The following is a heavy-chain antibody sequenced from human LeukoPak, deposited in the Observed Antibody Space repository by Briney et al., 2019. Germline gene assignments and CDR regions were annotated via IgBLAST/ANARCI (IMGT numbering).Heavy chain of an antibody. CDR1: GFTFSSYG. V-gene: IGHV3-30*03. D-gene: IGHD5-12*01. CDR2: ISYDGNDK. CDR3: RLATNSFDY. Sequence: GGSLRLSCAASGFTFSSYGMHWVRQAPGKGLEWVSVISYDGNDKYYADSVKGRFTISRDNSKSTLYLELNSVRFEDTAIHYCRLATNSFDYWGQGTLVTVSS. J-gene: IGHJ4*02.